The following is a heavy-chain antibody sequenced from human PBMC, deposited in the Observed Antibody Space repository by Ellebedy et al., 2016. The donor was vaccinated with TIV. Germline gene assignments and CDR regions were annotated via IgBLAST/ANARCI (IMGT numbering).Heavy chain of an antibody. J-gene: IGHJ6*02. Sequence: GGSLRLSCTASGFSFSRFAMNWARQAPGKGLEWVSAISSSGTNTYYADSVRGRFTISRDNSKNTLWVQMNSLRAEDTALYFCAKGDVATSWWGMDVWGQGTTVIVSS. CDR3: AKGDVATSWWGMDV. D-gene: IGHD1-26*01. CDR1: GFSFSRFA. CDR2: ISSSGTNT. V-gene: IGHV3-23*01.